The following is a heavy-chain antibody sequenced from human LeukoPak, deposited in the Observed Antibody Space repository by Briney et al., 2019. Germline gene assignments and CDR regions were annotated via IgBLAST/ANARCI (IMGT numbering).Heavy chain of an antibody. CDR1: GYTFTSYA. J-gene: IGHJ4*02. Sequence: ASVKVSCKASGYTFTSYAMHWVRQAPGQRLEWMGWINAGNGNTQYSQKFQGRVTFTRDTSASTAYMELSSLRSEDTAVYYCASVDYGDYWGQGPLVTVSS. D-gene: IGHD4-17*01. CDR2: INAGNGNT. V-gene: IGHV1-3*01. CDR3: ASVDYGDY.